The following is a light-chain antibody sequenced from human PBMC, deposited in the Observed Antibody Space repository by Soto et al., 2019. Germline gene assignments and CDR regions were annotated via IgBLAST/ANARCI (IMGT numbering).Light chain of an antibody. V-gene: IGLV2-14*01. CDR2: DVS. J-gene: IGLJ2*01. Sequence: QSVLTQPASVSGSPGQSITISCTGTSSDVGGYNYVSWYQQHPGKAPKLMIYDVSNRPSGVSNRFSGSKSGNTASLTISGLQVEDEADYYCNAYSSSSTVVFGGGTKLT. CDR3: NAYSSSSTVV. CDR1: SSDVGGYNY.